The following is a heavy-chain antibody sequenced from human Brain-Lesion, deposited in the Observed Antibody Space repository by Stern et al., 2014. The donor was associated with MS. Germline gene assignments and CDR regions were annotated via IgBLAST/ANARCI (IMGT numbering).Heavy chain of an antibody. CDR1: GDSISSVNYY. CDR3: ARLATPDFWSGVGCLFDH. CDR2: LYYSGTT. D-gene: IGHD3-3*01. Sequence: VQLVESGPGLVKPSGTLSLTCTISGDSISSVNYYWGWIRQPPGKGLEWIGSLYYSGTTYYNPSLRGRLTISVDTSKNQFSLKLSSVAAADTAVYFCARLATPDFWSGVGCLFDHWGQGMLVTVSS. V-gene: IGHV4-39*01. J-gene: IGHJ4*02.